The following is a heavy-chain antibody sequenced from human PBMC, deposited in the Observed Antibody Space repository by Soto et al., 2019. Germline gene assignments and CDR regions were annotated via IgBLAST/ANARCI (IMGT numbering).Heavy chain of an antibody. D-gene: IGHD4-17*01. Sequence: SDTLSLTCTVSGGAISSYYWSWIRQPPGKGLEWIGYIYYSGSTNYNPSLKSRVTISVDTSKNQFSLKLSSVTAADTAVYYCARVLTGTTVTTFCFDPWGQGTLVTVSS. J-gene: IGHJ5*02. V-gene: IGHV4-59*01. CDR1: GGAISSYY. CDR3: ARVLTGTTVTTFCFDP. CDR2: IYYSGST.